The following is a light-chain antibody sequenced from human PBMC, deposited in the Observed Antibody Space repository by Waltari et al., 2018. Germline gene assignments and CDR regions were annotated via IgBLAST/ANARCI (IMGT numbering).Light chain of an antibody. Sequence: QSALTPPASVSGSPGQSITISCTGTSNDVGGYNSISWYQKQPGNAPKLIIYDATKRPSGVSDRFSCSKSGNTASLTISGLQAEDEADYYCCSYARSNTYVFGTGTKVTVL. CDR2: DAT. CDR1: SNDVGGYNS. V-gene: IGLV2-14*03. J-gene: IGLJ1*01. CDR3: CSYARSNTYV.